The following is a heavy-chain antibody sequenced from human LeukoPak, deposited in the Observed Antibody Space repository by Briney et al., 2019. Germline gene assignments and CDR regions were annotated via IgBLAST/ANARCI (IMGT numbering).Heavy chain of an antibody. J-gene: IGHJ4*03. Sequence: SETLSLTCAVYGGSFSGYYWSWIRQPPGKGLEWIGEINHSGSTNYNPSLKSRVTISVDTSKNQFSLKLSSVTAADTAVYYCARGRRGYFDYWGQGTLVTVSS. V-gene: IGHV4-34*01. CDR3: ARGRRGYFDY. CDR1: GGSFSGYY. CDR2: INHSGST.